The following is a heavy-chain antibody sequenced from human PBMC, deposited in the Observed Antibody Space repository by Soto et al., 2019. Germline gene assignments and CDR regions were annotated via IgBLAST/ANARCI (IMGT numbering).Heavy chain of an antibody. CDR3: ARAAAARHAAWD. V-gene: IGHV3-11*01. CDR2: ISSSGSST. Sequence: QVQLVESGGGLVKPGGSLRLSCAASGFTFGDYYMSWIRQAPGKGLVWVSYISSSGSSTYYVDSVRGRFTIARDNAKNSLCLQIASLGAEDAAVDDCARAAAARHAAWDWGQGTMVTVSS. CDR1: GFTFGDYY. J-gene: IGHJ4*02. D-gene: IGHD6-25*01.